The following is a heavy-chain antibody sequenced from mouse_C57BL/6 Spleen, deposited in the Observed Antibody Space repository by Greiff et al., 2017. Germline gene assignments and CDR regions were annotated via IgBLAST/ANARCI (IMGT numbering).Heavy chain of an antibody. CDR3: TRRGPLTAYFDY. CDR2: IDPETGGT. Sequence: VKLQQSGAELVRPGASVTLSCKASGYTFTDYEMHWVKQTPVPGLEWIGAIDPETGGTAYNQKFKGKAILTADKSSSTAYMELRSLTSEDSAVYYCTRRGPLTAYFDYWGQGTTLTVSS. D-gene: IGHD4-1*01. J-gene: IGHJ2*01. V-gene: IGHV1-15*01. CDR1: GYTFTDYE.